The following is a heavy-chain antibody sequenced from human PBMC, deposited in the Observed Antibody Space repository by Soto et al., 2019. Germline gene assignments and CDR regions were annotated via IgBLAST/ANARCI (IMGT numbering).Heavy chain of an antibody. Sequence: ASVKVSCKASGYTFTSYGISWVRQATGQGLEWMGWMNPNSGNTGYAQKFQGRVTMTRNTSISTAYMELSSLRSEDTAVYYCARGRKYYDFWSGLVPYGMDVWGQGTTVTVSS. D-gene: IGHD3-3*01. CDR2: MNPNSGNT. J-gene: IGHJ6*02. V-gene: IGHV1-8*02. CDR3: ARGRKYYDFWSGLVPYGMDV. CDR1: GYTFTSYG.